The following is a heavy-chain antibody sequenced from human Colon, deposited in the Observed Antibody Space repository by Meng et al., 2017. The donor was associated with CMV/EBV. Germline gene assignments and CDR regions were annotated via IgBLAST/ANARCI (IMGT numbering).Heavy chain of an antibody. J-gene: IGHJ4*02. CDR1: GFTMEDYA. CDR2: ITWNSRKI. Sequence: SLKISCAASGFTMEDYAMHWVRQVPGKGLEWVAGITWNSRKIGYATSVKGRFTISRDNAKNSLDLELNSLRLDDTGLYYCTKDRSYSAFGYFDDGGQGTLVTVSS. CDR3: TKDRSYSAFGYFDD. D-gene: IGHD1-26*01. V-gene: IGHV3-9*01.